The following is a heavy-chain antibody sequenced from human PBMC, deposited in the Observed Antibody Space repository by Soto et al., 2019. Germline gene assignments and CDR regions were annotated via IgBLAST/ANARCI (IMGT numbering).Heavy chain of an antibody. Sequence: SQTLSLTCAISGDSVSSNSAAWNWIRQSPSRGLEWLGRTYYRSKWYNDYAVSVKSRITINPDTSKNQFSLQLNSVTPEDTAVYYCARVWGAGATLPYNWFDPWGQGTLVTVSS. D-gene: IGHD1-26*01. CDR1: GDSVSSNSAA. CDR2: TYYRSKWYN. J-gene: IGHJ5*02. V-gene: IGHV6-1*01. CDR3: ARVWGAGATLPYNWFDP.